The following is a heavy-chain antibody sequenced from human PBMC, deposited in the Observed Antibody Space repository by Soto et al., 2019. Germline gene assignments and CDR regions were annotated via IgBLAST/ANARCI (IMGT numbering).Heavy chain of an antibody. J-gene: IGHJ4*02. V-gene: IGHV3-48*01. CDR3: ARDLNYGLFDY. CDR1: GLTFTSYS. CDR2: IGSSSSTK. D-gene: IGHD4-17*01. Sequence: EVQLVESGGGLVQPGGSLRLSCAASGLTFTSYSMNWGRQAPGKGREWVSYIGSSSSTKYYADSVKGRFTISRDNAKNSLYLQMNSLRAEDTAVYYCARDLNYGLFDYWGQGTLVTVSS.